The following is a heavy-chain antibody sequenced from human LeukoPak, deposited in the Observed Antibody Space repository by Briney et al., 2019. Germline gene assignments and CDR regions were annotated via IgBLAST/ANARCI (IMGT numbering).Heavy chain of an antibody. CDR3: ARASIAAPHSFDY. CDR1: GFTFSTYG. CDR2: ISSSSSYI. Sequence: GGSLRLSCAVSGFTFSTYGMDWVRQAPGKGLEWVSSISSSSSYIYYADSVKGRFTISRDNAKNSLYLQMNSLRAEDTAVYYCARASIAAPHSFDYWGQGTLVTVSS. V-gene: IGHV3-21*01. D-gene: IGHD6-6*01. J-gene: IGHJ4*02.